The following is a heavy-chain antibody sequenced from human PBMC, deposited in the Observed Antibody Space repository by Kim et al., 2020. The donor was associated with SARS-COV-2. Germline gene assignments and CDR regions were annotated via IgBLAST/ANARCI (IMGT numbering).Heavy chain of an antibody. CDR3: ARLLGATDY. J-gene: IGHJ4*02. D-gene: IGHD1-26*01. V-gene: IGHV3-33*01. CDR2: SNK. Sequence: SNKYYADSVKGRFTISRDNSKNTLYLQMNSLRAEDTAVYYCARLLGATDYWGQGTLVTVSS.